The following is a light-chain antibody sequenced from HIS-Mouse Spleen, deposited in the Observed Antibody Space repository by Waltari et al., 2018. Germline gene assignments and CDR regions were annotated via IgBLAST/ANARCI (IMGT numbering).Light chain of an antibody. CDR3: CSYAGSSTSYV. V-gene: IGLV2-23*01. CDR2: EGS. J-gene: IGLJ1*01. CDR1: RRDVGSYTL. Sequence: QSALTQPASVSGSPGQSITISCTGTRRDVGSYTLCSWYHHHPGKAPKPMIYEGSKRPSGVSNRFSGSKSGNTASLTISGLQAEDEADYYCCSYAGSSTSYVFGTGTKVTVL.